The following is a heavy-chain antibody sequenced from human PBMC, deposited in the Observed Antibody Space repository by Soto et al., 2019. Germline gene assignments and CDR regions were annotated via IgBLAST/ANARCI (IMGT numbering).Heavy chain of an antibody. V-gene: IGHV3-33*06. Sequence: PGGSLRLSCAASGVTFSSYGMHWVRQAPGKGLEWVAVIWYDGSNKYYADSVKGRFTISRDNSKNTLYLQMNSLRAEDTAVYYCAKGKGLTLFDYWGQGTLVTVSS. CDR3: AKGKGLTLFDY. CDR1: GVTFSSYG. CDR2: IWYDGSNK. J-gene: IGHJ4*02.